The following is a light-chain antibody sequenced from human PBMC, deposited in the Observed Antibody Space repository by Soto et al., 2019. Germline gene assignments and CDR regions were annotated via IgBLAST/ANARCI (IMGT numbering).Light chain of an antibody. CDR3: CSYAGSSTLLYV. CDR1: SSDVGSYNL. V-gene: IGLV2-23*02. J-gene: IGLJ1*01. Sequence: QSVLTQPASVSGSPGQSITISCTGASSDVGSYNLVSWYQQHPDKAPKLMIYEVSKRPSGVSNRFSGSKSGNTASLTISGFQAEDEADYYCCSYAGSSTLLYVFGTGTKVTVL. CDR2: EVS.